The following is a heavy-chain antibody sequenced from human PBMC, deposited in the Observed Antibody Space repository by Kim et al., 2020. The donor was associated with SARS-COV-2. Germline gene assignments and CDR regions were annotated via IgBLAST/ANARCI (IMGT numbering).Heavy chain of an antibody. CDR1: GFTFSSYS. J-gene: IGHJ6*01. CDR2: ISSSSSYI. CDR3: ARDRSSGITIFGVPKSLYYYYGMDL. D-gene: IGHD3-3*01. V-gene: IGHV3-21*01. Sequence: GGSLRLSCAASGFTFSSYSMNWVRQAPGKGLEWVSSISSSSSYIYYAGSVKGRFTISRDNAKNSLYLQMNSLRAEDTAVYYCARDRSSGITIFGVPKSLYYYYGMDLGGQGPTVTLPS.